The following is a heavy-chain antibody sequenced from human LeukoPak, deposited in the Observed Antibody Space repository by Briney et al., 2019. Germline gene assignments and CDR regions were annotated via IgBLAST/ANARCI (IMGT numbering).Heavy chain of an antibody. Sequence: GGSLRLSCAASGFTFSSYSMNWVRQAPGKGLEWVSSISSSSSYIYYADSVKGRFTISRDNAKNSLYLQMNSLRAEDTAVYYCARDQFSGSYTFDYWGQGTLVTVSS. CDR3: ARDQFSGSYTFDY. J-gene: IGHJ4*02. V-gene: IGHV3-21*01. CDR1: GFTFSSYS. CDR2: ISSSSSYI. D-gene: IGHD1-26*01.